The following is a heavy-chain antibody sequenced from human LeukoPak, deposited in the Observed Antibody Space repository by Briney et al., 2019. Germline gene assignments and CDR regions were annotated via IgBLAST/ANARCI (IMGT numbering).Heavy chain of an antibody. Sequence: ASVKVSCKASGYTFTSYGISWVRQAPGQGLEWMGWISTYNGNTHYAQKLQGRVTMTTDTSTSTAYTELRSLRSDDPAVYYCARSSLAVAGSVFDYWGQGTLVTVSS. CDR1: GYTFTSYG. CDR2: ISTYNGNT. D-gene: IGHD6-19*01. J-gene: IGHJ4*02. V-gene: IGHV1-18*01. CDR3: ARSSLAVAGSVFDY.